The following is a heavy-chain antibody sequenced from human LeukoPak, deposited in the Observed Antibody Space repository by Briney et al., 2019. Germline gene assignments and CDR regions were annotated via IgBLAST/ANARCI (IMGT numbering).Heavy chain of an antibody. V-gene: IGHV1-69*01. Sequence: SVKVSCKASGGTFSSYAISWVRQAPGQGLEWMGGIIPIFGSANYAQKFQGRVTITADESTSTAYMELSSLRSEDTAVYYCARVRGGQRAVAGYYFDYWGQGTLVTVSS. J-gene: IGHJ4*02. CDR2: IIPIFGSA. CDR3: ARVRGGQRAVAGYYFDY. D-gene: IGHD6-19*01. CDR1: GGTFSSYA.